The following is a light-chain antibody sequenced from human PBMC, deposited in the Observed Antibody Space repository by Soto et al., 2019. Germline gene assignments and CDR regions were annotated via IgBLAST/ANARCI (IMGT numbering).Light chain of an antibody. CDR3: QQYNNWPPPLT. Sequence: EIVMTQSPATLSVSPGERATLSCRASQSVSSNLAWYQQKPRQAPRLLIYGASTRATGIPARFSGRGSGTDFTLTISSLQSEDFAVYYCQQYNNWPPPLTFGGGTKVEIK. CDR2: GAS. V-gene: IGKV3-15*01. J-gene: IGKJ4*01. CDR1: QSVSSN.